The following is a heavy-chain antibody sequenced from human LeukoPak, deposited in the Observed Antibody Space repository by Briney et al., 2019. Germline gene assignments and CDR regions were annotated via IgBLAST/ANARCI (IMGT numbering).Heavy chain of an antibody. CDR1: GFTLSSNA. CDR2: ISGSGGST. J-gene: IGHJ4*02. V-gene: IGHV3-23*01. D-gene: IGHD3-22*01. CDR3: TRKTDSGGSGDY. Sequence: SGGSLRLSCAASGFTLSSNAMSWVRQAPGKGLEWVSGISGSGGSTHYADSVKGRFIVSRDKSKNTLYLQMNDLRPDDTAVYYCTRKTDSGGSGDYWGQGALVTVSS.